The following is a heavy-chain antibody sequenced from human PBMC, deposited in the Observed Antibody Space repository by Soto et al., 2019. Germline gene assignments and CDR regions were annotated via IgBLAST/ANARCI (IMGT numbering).Heavy chain of an antibody. V-gene: IGHV4-34*01. Sequence: QVQLQQWGAGLLKPSETLSLTCAVYGGSFSGYYWTWIRQSPEKGLEWIGEVNHSGTTYYNPSLKTQVTISVHTPKNQFSLKMSSVTAADTAVYYCARGIGYCSSINCYSSRRLRFDSWGQGTLVTVSS. CDR2: VNHSGTT. D-gene: IGHD2-2*01. CDR3: ARGIGYCSSINCYSSRRLRFDS. J-gene: IGHJ4*02. CDR1: GGSFSGYY.